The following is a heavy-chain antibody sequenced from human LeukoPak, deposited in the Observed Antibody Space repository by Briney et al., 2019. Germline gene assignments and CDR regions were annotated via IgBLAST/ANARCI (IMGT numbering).Heavy chain of an antibody. CDR2: ISSNGGST. J-gene: IGHJ4*02. CDR1: GFTFNSYV. V-gene: IGHV3-64*04. CDR3: AKDISSGWYPFDN. Sequence: GGSLRLSCSASGFTFNSYVMHWVRQAPGKGLEYVSAISSNGGSTYYADSVKGRFTISRDNSKNTLYLQMNSLRAEDTAVYYCAKDISSGWYPFDNWGQGTLVTVSS. D-gene: IGHD6-19*01.